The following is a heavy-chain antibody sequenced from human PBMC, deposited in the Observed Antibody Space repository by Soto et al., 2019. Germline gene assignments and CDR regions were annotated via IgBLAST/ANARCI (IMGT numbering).Heavy chain of an antibody. J-gene: IGHJ4*02. Sequence: ASVKVSCKASGYAFTWFNIYWVRQAPGQRLEWMGWINAYNGNTKYSQNLQGRVTFTTDTSTSTAYMELRSLRSEDTAVYYCARDVSSGWTSGYFDYWGQGTLVTVSS. V-gene: IGHV1-3*01. CDR3: ARDVSSGWTSGYFDY. CDR2: INAYNGNT. D-gene: IGHD6-19*01. CDR1: GYAFTWFN.